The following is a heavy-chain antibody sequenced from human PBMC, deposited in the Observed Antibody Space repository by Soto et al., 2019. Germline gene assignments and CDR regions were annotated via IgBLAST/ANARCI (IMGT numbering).Heavy chain of an antibody. J-gene: IGHJ4*02. D-gene: IGHD3-9*01. CDR1: VFSIISFYYY. CDR3: ARGLRKMVNFAY. CDR2: IYYIGST. Sequence: SDTLSLTCTFSVFSIISFYYYLSFIRQPPWNCLDLIVYIYYIGSTYYNPSLKIRVTISVDTSKNQFSLKLSSVTSAETAVYYCARGLRKMVNFAYWGKGNMVNVSS. V-gene: IGHV4-30-4*02.